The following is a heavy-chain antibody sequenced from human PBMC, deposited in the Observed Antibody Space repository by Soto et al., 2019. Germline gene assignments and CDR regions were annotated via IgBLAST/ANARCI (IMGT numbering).Heavy chain of an antibody. CDR2: INPNSGGT. Sequence: GASVKVSCKASGYTFTGYYMHWVRQAPGQGLEWMGWINPNSGGTNYAQKFQGRVTMTRDTSISTAYMELSRPRSDDTAVYYCARIPEVSSWPYYGMDVWGQGTTVTVSS. D-gene: IGHD6-13*01. CDR1: GYTFTGYY. CDR3: ARIPEVSSWPYYGMDV. V-gene: IGHV1-2*02. J-gene: IGHJ6*02.